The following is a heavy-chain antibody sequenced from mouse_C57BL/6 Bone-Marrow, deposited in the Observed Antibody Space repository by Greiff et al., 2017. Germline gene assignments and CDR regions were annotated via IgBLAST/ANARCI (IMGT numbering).Heavy chain of an antibody. D-gene: IGHD2-14*01. CDR3: SSRCALDY. J-gene: IGHJ4*01. Sequence: QVQLQQPGAELVKPGASVKLSCKASGFTFTSYWMHWVKQRPGRGLEWIGRIDTNSGGTKYNEKFKSKATLTVDKASSTAYMQLSSLTSEDSAVFYCSSRCALDYWGQGTSVTVSS. CDR2: IDTNSGGT. CDR1: GFTFTSYW. V-gene: IGHV1-72*01.